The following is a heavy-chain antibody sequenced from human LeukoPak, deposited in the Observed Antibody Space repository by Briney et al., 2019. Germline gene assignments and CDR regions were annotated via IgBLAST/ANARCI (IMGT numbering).Heavy chain of an antibody. CDR2: IRNDGSYE. J-gene: IGHJ4*02. V-gene: IGHV3-30*02. CDR1: GFTFSDYG. CDR3: ARSVAAAHFDY. D-gene: IGHD6-13*01. Sequence: GGSLRLSCAASGFTFSDYGMHWVRQAPGKGLEWVAFIRNDGSYEYYPDSVKGRFTISRDNSRNALFLQMNSLRAEDTAVYYCARSVAAAHFDYWGQGTLVTVSS.